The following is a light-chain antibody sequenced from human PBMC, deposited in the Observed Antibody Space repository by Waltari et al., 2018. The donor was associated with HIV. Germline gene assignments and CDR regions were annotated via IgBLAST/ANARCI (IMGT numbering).Light chain of an antibody. CDR2: EVS. V-gene: IGLV2-14*01. Sequence: QSALTQPASVSGSPGQSITISCTGTSSYVGGYNYFSWYQQHPRKAPKLMIYEVSNRPSGDSNRFSGSKSGNTASLTIAGLQAEDEADYYCSSYTSSSWGVFGGGTKLTVL. J-gene: IGLJ3*02. CDR1: SSYVGGYNY. CDR3: SSYTSSSWGV.